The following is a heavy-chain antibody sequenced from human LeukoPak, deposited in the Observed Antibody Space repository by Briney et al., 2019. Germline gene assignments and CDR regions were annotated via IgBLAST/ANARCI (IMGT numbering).Heavy chain of an antibody. CDR3: AKDLMGYSYGSSDY. D-gene: IGHD5-18*01. CDR2: ISYDGSNK. CDR1: GFTFSSSA. Sequence: GGSLRLSCAGSGFTFSSSAMHWVRQAPGKGLEWVALISYDGSNKYYADSVKGRFTISRDNSKNTLYLQMNSLRAEDTAVYYCAKDLMGYSYGSSDYWGQGTLVTVSS. V-gene: IGHV3-30-3*01. J-gene: IGHJ4*02.